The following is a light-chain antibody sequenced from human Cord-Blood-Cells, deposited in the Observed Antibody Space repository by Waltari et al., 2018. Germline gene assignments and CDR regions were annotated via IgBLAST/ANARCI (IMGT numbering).Light chain of an antibody. Sequence: SSELPQDPAVYVALGQTVRITCQGDSSRSFYASWYQRQPGQAPVLVIDGKNNRPSGIPDRFSGSSSGNTASVTITGAQAEDEADYYCNSRDSSGNHLVFGGGTKLTVL. CDR3: NSRDSSGNHLV. CDR1: SSRSFY. CDR2: GKN. J-gene: IGLJ2*01. V-gene: IGLV3-19*01.